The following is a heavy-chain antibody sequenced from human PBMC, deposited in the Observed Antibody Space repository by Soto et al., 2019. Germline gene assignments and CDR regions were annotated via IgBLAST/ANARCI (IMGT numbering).Heavy chain of an antibody. J-gene: IGHJ3*02. V-gene: IGHV3-23*01. D-gene: IGHD2-15*01. CDR3: AKDRKLYCSGGSCYKADVAFDI. CDR1: GFTFSSYA. Sequence: GGSLRLSCAASGFTFSSYAMSWVRQAPGKGLEWVSAISGSGGSTYYADSVKGRFTISRDNSKNTLYLQMNSLRAEDTAVYYCAKDRKLYCSGGSCYKADVAFDIWGQGTMVTVSS. CDR2: ISGSGGST.